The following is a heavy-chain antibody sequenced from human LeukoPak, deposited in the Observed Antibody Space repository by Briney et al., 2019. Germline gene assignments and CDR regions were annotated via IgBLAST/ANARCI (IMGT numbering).Heavy chain of an antibody. V-gene: IGHV3-74*01. CDR1: GFTFSSYW. CDR2: INSDGSST. CDR3: ARDLNYDILTGAIDY. Sequence: GGSLRLSCAASGFTFSSYWMHWGRQTPGKGLVWVPRINSDGSSTTYADSVKGRFTISRDNSKNTLYLQMNSLRAEDTAVYYCARDLNYDILTGAIDYWGQGTLVTVSS. D-gene: IGHD3-9*01. J-gene: IGHJ4*02.